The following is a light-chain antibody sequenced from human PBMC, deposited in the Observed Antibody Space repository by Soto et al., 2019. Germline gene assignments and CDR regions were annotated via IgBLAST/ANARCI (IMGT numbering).Light chain of an antibody. CDR2: WAS. Sequence: DIVMTQSPDSLAVSLGERATINCKSSQSVLYSSNNKNYLAWYQQKPGQPPKLLIYWASTRESGVPDRFSGSGSGTDFSLTISSLQAEDVAVYYCHQYYSTPWTFGQGTKVDNK. CDR3: HQYYSTPWT. CDR1: QSVLYSSNNKNY. V-gene: IGKV4-1*01. J-gene: IGKJ1*01.